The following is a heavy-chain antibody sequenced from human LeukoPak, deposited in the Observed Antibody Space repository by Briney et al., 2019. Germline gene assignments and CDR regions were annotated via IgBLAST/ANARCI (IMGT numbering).Heavy chain of an antibody. CDR2: INHSGST. CDR1: GGSFSGYY. CDR3: ARGFPYYYDSSGYHIDY. Sequence: PSETLSLTCAVYGGSFSGYYWSWIRQLPGKGLEWIGEINHSGSTNYNPSLKSRVTISVDTSKNQFSLKLSSVTAADTAVYYCARGFPYYYDSSGYHIDYWGQGTLVTVSS. D-gene: IGHD3-22*01. J-gene: IGHJ4*02. V-gene: IGHV4-34*01.